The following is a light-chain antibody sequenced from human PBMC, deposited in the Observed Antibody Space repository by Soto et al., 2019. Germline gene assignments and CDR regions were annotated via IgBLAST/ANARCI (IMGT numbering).Light chain of an antibody. J-gene: IGKJ4*01. V-gene: IGKV1-9*01. CDR1: QDISNH. CDR3: QQINSYRVT. CDR2: SAS. Sequence: DIQLTQSPAFLSTSVGDKVTITCRASQDISNHLAWYQQKPGKAPNLLVYSASTLQSGVPSRFSGSGSGTEFTLTVRSVQPEDFAIYFCQQINSYRVTFGGGTKVELE.